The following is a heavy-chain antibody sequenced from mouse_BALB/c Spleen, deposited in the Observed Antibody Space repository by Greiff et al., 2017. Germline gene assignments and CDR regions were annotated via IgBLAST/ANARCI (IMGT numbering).Heavy chain of an antibody. CDR1: GYTFTSYW. Sequence: QVQLKESGAELARPGASVKLSCKASGYTFTSYWMQWVKQRPGQGLEWIGAIYPGDGDTRYTQKFKGKATLTADKSSSTAYMQLSSLASEDSAVYYCASEGELWGQGTTLTVSS. V-gene: IGHV1-87*01. CDR2: IYPGDGDT. CDR3: ASEGEL. J-gene: IGHJ2*01.